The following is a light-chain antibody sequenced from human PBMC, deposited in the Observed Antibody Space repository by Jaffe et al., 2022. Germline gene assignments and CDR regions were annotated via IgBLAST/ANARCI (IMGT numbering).Light chain of an antibody. V-gene: IGKV4-1*01. CDR2: WAS. CDR3: QQYYSIPLT. CDR1: QSVLYSSNNKNY. J-gene: IGKJ4*01. Sequence: DIVMTQSPDSLAVSLGERATINCKSSQSVLYSSNNKNYLAWYQQKPGQPPKLLIYWASTRESGVPDRFSGSGSGTDFTLTISSLQAEDVAFYYCQQYYSIPLTFGGGTKVAIK.